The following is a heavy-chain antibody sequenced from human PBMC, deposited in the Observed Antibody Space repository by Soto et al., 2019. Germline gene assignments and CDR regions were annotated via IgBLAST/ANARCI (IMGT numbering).Heavy chain of an antibody. J-gene: IGHJ4*02. CDR2: ISYDGSNK. CDR1: GFTFSSYA. Sequence: PGGTLRLSCAASGFTFSSYAMHWVRQAPGKGLEWVAVISYDGSNKYYADSVKGRFTISRDNSKNTLYLQMNSLRAEDTAVYYCARVRGKFYRPWDSFDYWGQGTLVTVSS. CDR3: ARVRGKFYRPWDSFDY. D-gene: IGHD3-10*01. V-gene: IGHV3-30-3*01.